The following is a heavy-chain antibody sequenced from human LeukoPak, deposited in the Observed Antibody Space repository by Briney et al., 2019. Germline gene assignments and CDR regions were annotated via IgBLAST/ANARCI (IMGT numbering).Heavy chain of an antibody. J-gene: IGHJ5*02. CDR2: IYDSGST. CDR3: ARSNVSMNWFDP. V-gene: IGHV4-59*08. D-gene: IGHD1-1*01. CDR1: GGSISDYY. Sequence: PSETLSLTCTVSGGSISDYYWSWIRQPPGKGLEWIGYIYDSGSTNYNPSLKSRVTMSIDTSRNQFSLKVSSVTAADTAVYYCARSNVSMNWFDPWGQGTLVTVSS.